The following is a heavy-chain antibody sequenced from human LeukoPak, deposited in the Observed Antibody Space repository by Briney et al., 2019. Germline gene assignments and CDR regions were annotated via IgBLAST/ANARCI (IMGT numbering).Heavy chain of an antibody. CDR1: GYTFTGYY. J-gene: IGHJ4*02. Sequence: ASVTVSCTASGYTFTGYYMHWVRQAPGQGLEWMGWINPNSGGTNYAQKFQGRVTMTRDTSISTAYMELSRLRSDDTAVYYCARDLRYSGSPPTDYWGQGTLVTVSS. CDR3: ARDLRYSGSPPTDY. V-gene: IGHV1-2*02. D-gene: IGHD1-26*01. CDR2: INPNSGGT.